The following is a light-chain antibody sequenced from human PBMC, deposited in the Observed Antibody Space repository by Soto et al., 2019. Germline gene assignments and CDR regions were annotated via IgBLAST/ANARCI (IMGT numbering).Light chain of an antibody. V-gene: IGLV2-14*03. J-gene: IGLJ2*01. CDR1: SSDVGGYKY. CDR2: DVS. CDR3: ISYTSSSTPYVV. Sequence: QSALTQPASVSGSPGQSITISCTGTSSDVGGYKYVSWYQQHPGKAPKLMIYDVSHRPSGVSNRFSGSKSGNTASLTISGLQAEDEADYYCISYTSSSTPYVVFGGGTKVTV.